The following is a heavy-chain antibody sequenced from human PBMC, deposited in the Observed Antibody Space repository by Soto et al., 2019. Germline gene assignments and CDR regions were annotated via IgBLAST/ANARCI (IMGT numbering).Heavy chain of an antibody. J-gene: IGHJ3*02. CDR2: ISGSGGST. Sequence: GGSLRLFCAASGFTFSSYAMSWVRQAPGKGLEWVSAISGSGGSTYYADSVKGRFTISRDNSKNALYLQMNSLRAEDTAVYYCAKQIGGSRTPAAFDIWGQGTMVTVSS. V-gene: IGHV3-23*01. D-gene: IGHD2-15*01. CDR1: GFTFSSYA. CDR3: AKQIGGSRTPAAFDI.